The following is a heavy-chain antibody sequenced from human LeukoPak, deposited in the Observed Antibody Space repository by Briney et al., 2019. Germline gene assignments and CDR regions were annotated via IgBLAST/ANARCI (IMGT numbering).Heavy chain of an antibody. V-gene: IGHV3-30-3*02. CDR3: AKSGYSSGCY. Sequence: GGSLRLSCAASGFTFSSYAMHWVRQAPGKGLEWVAVISYDGSNKYYADSVKGRFTISRDNSKNTLYLQMNSLRAEDTAVYYCAKSGYSSGCYWGQGTLVTVSS. CDR2: ISYDGSNK. CDR1: GFTFSSYA. J-gene: IGHJ4*02. D-gene: IGHD6-19*01.